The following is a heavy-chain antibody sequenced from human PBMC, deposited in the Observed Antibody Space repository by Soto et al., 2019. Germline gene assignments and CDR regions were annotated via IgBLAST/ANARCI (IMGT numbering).Heavy chain of an antibody. D-gene: IGHD5-18*01. Sequence: PGGSLSLSCEASGFIFNDYGMHWVRQAPGKGLDWVAVISFDGNNKYYAQSVKGRFTISRDNSKNTLFLHMDSLRREDTAVYHCVKGDLDTAVVNSPYALDFWGQVTTVTVSS. CDR3: VKGDLDTAVVNSPYALDF. CDR1: GFIFNDYG. V-gene: IGHV3-30*18. CDR2: ISFDGNNK. J-gene: IGHJ3*01.